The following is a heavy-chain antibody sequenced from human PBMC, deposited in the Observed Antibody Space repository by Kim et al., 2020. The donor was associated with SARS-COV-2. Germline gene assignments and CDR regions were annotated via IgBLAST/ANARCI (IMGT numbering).Heavy chain of an antibody. V-gene: IGHV3-74*01. CDR3: ARDPAYYYDSSGYFVGWYYYDGMDV. J-gene: IGHJ6*02. CDR1: GFTFSSYW. D-gene: IGHD3-22*01. Sequence: GGSLRLSCAASGFTFSSYWMHWVRQAPGKGLVWVSRINSDGSSTSYADSVKGRFTISRDNAKNTLYLQMNSLRAEDTAVYYCARDPAYYYDSSGYFVGWYYYDGMDVWGQGTTVTVSS. CDR2: INSDGSST.